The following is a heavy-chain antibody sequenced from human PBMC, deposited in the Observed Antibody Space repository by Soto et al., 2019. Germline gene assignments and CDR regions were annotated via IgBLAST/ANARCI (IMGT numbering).Heavy chain of an antibody. CDR1: GFSVSGKKY. CDR3: ETVHLQEHAYDI. J-gene: IGHJ3*02. D-gene: IGHD1-1*01. Sequence: DVPLVASGGGLIQPGASMRLSCSAFGFSVSGKKYVDWVRQAPGKGLEWLSALYHLDGTYYADSVKVRFTTSSDSSRTTVYLQMNSLRPDATAVYSCETVHLQEHAYDIWGQGTTVIVAS. V-gene: IGHV3-53*01. CDR2: LYHLDGT.